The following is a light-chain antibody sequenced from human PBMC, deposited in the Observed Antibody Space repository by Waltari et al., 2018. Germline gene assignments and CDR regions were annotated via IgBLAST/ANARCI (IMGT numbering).Light chain of an antibody. V-gene: IGLV10-54*04. CDR2: KNN. J-gene: IGLJ3*02. CDR1: NYTVGDLG. CDR3: SAWDSSLSAWV. Sequence: QAGLTQPPSVSKDLRPTATLTCTGTNYTVGDLGAALLQHHRGHPPKLLTYKNNNRPSGISERFSASRSGHTDSLTITGLQPDDEADYYCSAWDSSLSAWVFGGGTKLTVL.